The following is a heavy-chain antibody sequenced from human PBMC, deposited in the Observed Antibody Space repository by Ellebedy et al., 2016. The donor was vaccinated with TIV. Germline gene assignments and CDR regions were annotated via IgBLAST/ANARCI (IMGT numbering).Heavy chain of an antibody. J-gene: IGHJ4*02. CDR1: GFSFDIYS. CDR2: ITYDGSNQ. Sequence: GESLKISCEASGFSFDIYSMHWVRQAPGKGLEWVAVITYDGSNQHYADSVKGRFTISRDNSQNMVYVQMNSLRAEDTAVYFCARAHFWGQGTLVTVSS. V-gene: IGHV3-30-3*01. CDR3: ARAHF. D-gene: IGHD3-3*02.